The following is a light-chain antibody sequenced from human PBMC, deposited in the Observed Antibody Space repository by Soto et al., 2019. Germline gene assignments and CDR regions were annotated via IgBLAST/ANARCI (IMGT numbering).Light chain of an antibody. V-gene: IGKV3-11*01. CDR3: QQRSKWPIT. CDR2: DAS. J-gene: IGKJ5*01. Sequence: EIVLTQSPATLSLSPGERATLSCGASQNIGSYLAWYQQKPGQAPRLLIYDASNRATGIPARFSGSGSGTDFTLTIRSLEPEDFAVYYCQQRSKWPITFGPGTRLEIK. CDR1: QNIGSY.